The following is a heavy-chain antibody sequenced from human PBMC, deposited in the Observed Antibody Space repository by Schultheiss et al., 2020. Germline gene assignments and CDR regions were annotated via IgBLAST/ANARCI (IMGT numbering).Heavy chain of an antibody. CDR2: IIPIFGTA. V-gene: IGHV1-69*05. J-gene: IGHJ5*02. CDR3: ARGSDNWFDT. Sequence: SVKVSCKASGGTFSSYAISWVRQAPGQGLEWMGGIIPIFGTANYAQKFQGRVTMTRNTSISTAYMELRSLRSDDTAVYYCARGSDNWFDTWGQGTLVTVSS. CDR1: GGTFSSYA.